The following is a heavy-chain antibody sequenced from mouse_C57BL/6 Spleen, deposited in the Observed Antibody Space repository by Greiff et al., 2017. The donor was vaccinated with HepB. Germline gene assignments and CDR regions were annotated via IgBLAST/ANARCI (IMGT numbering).Heavy chain of an antibody. D-gene: IGHD1-1*01. CDR1: GYAFSSYW. CDR2: IYPGDGDT. CDR3: AREGITPHFDY. Sequence: QVQLQQSGAELVKPGASVKISCKASGYAFSSYWMNWVKQRPGKGLEWIGQIYPGDGDTNYNGKFKGKATLTADKSSSTAYMQLSSLTSEDSAVYFCAREGITPHFDYWGQGTTLTVSS. J-gene: IGHJ2*01. V-gene: IGHV1-80*01.